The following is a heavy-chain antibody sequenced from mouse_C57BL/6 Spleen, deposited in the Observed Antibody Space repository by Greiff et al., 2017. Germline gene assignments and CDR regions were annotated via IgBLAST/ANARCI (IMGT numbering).Heavy chain of an antibody. D-gene: IGHD4-1*01. J-gene: IGHJ2*01. CDR3: ARSGTGTRYFDY. CDR1: GYTFTSYW. Sequence: QVQLQQPGAELVMPGASVKLSCKASGYTFTSYWMHWVKQRPGQGLEWIGEIDPSDSYTNYNQKFKGKSTFTVDKSSSTAYMQLSSLTSEDSAVYYCARSGTGTRYFDYWGQGTTLTVSS. V-gene: IGHV1-69*01. CDR2: IDPSDSYT.